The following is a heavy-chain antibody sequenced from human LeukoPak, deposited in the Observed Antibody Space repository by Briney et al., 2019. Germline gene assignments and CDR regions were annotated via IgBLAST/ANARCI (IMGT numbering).Heavy chain of an antibody. Sequence: SETLSLTCAVSGASISSSNYYWGWVRQSPGKGLEWIGNIYSSGNTYYNASLKSRVTMYIDTSKNQFSLKLSSVTAADTAVYYCARSASGGYYTNWIDPWGQGTLVTVSS. V-gene: IGHV4-39*01. CDR3: ARSASGGYYTNWIDP. CDR1: GASISSSNYY. D-gene: IGHD3-22*01. J-gene: IGHJ5*02. CDR2: IYSSGNT.